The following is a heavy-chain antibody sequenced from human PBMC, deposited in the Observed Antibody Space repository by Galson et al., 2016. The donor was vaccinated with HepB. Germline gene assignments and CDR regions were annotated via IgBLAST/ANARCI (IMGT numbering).Heavy chain of an antibody. D-gene: IGHD6-13*01. V-gene: IGHV3-23*01. CDR2: IRGNNDDT. Sequence: SLRLSCAASEFIFSTNAMNWVRQAPGKGLEWVSGIRGNNDDTYYADSVKGRFTISRDKSKNTLFLQMNSLRGEDSAVYYCAEERVAAAGVGYGMDVWGQGTTVTVS. CDR1: EFIFSTNA. CDR3: AEERVAAAGVGYGMDV. J-gene: IGHJ6*02.